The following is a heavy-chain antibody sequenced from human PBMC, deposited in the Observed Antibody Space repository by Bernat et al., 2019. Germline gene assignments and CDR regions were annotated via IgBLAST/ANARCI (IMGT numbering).Heavy chain of an antibody. CDR1: GYTFTSYG. CDR3: ARDIPYCSGGSCYSLYLDY. Sequence: QVQLVQSGAEVKKPGASVKVSCKASGYTFTSYGISWVRQAPGQGLEWMGWISAYNGTTNYAQKLQGRVTMTTDTSTSTAYMELRSLRSDDTAVYYCARDIPYCSGGSCYSLYLDYWGQGTLVTVSS. J-gene: IGHJ4*02. CDR2: ISAYNGTT. D-gene: IGHD2-15*01. V-gene: IGHV1-18*01.